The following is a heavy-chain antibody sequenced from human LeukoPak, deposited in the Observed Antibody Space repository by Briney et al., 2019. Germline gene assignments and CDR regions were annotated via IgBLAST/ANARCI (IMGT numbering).Heavy chain of an antibody. V-gene: IGHV4-34*01. CDR2: INHSGST. J-gene: IGHJ4*02. D-gene: IGHD3-9*01. CDR3: ARQGYDILTGSITTSDY. CDR1: GGSFSGYY. Sequence: PSETLSLTCAVYGGSFSGYYWSWIRQPPGKGLEWIGEINHSGSTYYNPSLKSRVTISVDTSKNQFSLRLSSVTAADTAVYYCARQGYDILTGSITTSDYWGQGTLVTVSS.